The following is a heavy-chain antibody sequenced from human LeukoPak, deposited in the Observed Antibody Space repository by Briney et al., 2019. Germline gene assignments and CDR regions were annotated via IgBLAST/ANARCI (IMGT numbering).Heavy chain of an antibody. Sequence: PGGSLRLSCAASGFTFSSYAMSWVRQAPGKGLEWVSAISGSGGSTYYADSVKGRFTISRDNSKNTLYLQMNSLRAEDTAVYYCAKDVAKYYYDSSGYYYFDYWGQGTLVTVSS. J-gene: IGHJ4*02. V-gene: IGHV3-23*01. CDR2: ISGSGGST. CDR1: GFTFSSYA. CDR3: AKDVAKYYYDSSGYYYFDY. D-gene: IGHD3-22*01.